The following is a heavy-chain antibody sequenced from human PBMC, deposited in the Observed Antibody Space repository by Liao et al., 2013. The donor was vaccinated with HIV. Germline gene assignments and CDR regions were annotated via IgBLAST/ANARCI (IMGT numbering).Heavy chain of an antibody. CDR2: IYTNETI. D-gene: IGHD5-18*01. V-gene: IGHV4-4*07. Sequence: QVQLQESGPGLVKPSETLSLTCTVSGDSISRYYWSWIRQPAGKGLEWIGRIYTNETINYNPSLRSRVTMSLDTSKNRFSLKLSSVTAADTAVYYCAIGLSYGRTFDYWGQGILVIVSS. CDR3: AIGLSYGRTFDY. CDR1: GDSISRYY. J-gene: IGHJ4*02.